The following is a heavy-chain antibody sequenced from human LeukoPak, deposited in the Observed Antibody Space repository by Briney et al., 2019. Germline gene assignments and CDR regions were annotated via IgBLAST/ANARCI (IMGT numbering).Heavy chain of an antibody. J-gene: IGHJ6*04. V-gene: IGHV1-69*13. CDR3: ARAAWSGYDPSNGMDV. CDR2: IIPIFGTA. CDR1: GGTFSSYA. Sequence: SVKVSCKASGGTFSSYAISWVRQAPGQGLEWMGGIIPIFGTANYAQKFQGRVTITADESTSTAYMELSSLRSEDTAVYYCARAAWSGYDPSNGMDVWGKGTTVTVSS. D-gene: IGHD5-12*01.